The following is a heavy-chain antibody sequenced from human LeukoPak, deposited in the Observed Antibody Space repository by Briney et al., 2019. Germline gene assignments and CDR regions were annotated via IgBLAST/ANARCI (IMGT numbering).Heavy chain of an antibody. D-gene: IGHD6-19*01. J-gene: IGHJ4*02. CDR2: IYYSGST. V-gene: IGHV4-39*07. CDR1: GGSISSSSYY. Sequence: PSETLSLTCTVSGGSISSSSYYWGWIRQPPGKGLEWIGNIYYSGSTYYNPSLKSRVTISVDTSKNQFSLKLTSVTAADTAVYYCARRAIEQWLGPDDYWGQGTLVTVSS. CDR3: ARRAIEQWLGPDDY.